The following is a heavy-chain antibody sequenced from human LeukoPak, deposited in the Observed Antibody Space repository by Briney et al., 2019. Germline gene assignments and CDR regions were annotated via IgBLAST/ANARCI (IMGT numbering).Heavy chain of an antibody. V-gene: IGHV4-34*01. Sequence: SETLSLTCAVYGGSFSGYYWSWIRLPPGKRLEGIGEINHSGSTNYNPSLKSRVTISVDTSKNQFSLKLSSVTAADTAVYYCADRGEQQLVTGGYWGQGTLVTVSS. CDR1: GGSFSGYY. D-gene: IGHD6-13*01. CDR3: ADRGEQQLVTGGY. J-gene: IGHJ4*02. CDR2: INHSGST.